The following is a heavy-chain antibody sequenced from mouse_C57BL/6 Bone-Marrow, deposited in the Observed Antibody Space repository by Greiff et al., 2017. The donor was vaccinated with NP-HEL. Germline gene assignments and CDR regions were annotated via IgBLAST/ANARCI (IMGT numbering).Heavy chain of an antibody. Sequence: EVMLVESGGGLVKPGGSLKLSCAASGFTFSDYGMHWVRQAPGKGLEWVAYISSGSSTIYYADTVKGRFTFSRDNAKNTQFLQMTSLRSEDTAMYYCARESHWYFDVWGTGTTVTVSS. CDR2: ISSGSSTI. J-gene: IGHJ1*03. CDR3: ARESHWYFDV. V-gene: IGHV5-17*01. CDR1: GFTFSDYG.